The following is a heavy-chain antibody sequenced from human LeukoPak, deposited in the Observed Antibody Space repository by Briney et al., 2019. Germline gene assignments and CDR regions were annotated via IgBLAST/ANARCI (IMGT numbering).Heavy chain of an antibody. J-gene: IGHJ5*02. CDR3: ATVVGGRRPPLLDP. Sequence: SVKVSCKASGGTFSSYAISWVRQAPGQGLEWMGRIIPILGIANYAQKFQGRVTITADKSTSTAYMELSSLRSEDTAVYYCATVVGGRRPPLLDPWGQGTLVTVSS. V-gene: IGHV1-69*04. CDR2: IIPILGIA. CDR1: GGTFSSYA. D-gene: IGHD3-10*01.